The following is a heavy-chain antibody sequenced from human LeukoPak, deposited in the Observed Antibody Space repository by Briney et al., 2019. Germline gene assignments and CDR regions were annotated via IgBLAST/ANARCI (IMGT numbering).Heavy chain of an antibody. D-gene: IGHD6-13*01. CDR3: ARGRVGIAAAGWSWFDP. CDR1: GGSFSGYY. V-gene: IGHV4-34*01. Sequence: PSETLSLTCAVYGGSFSGYYWSWIRQPPGKGLEWIGEINHSGSTNYNPSLKSRVTISVDTSKNQFSLKLSSVTAADTAVYYCARGRVGIAAAGWSWFDPWGQGTLVTVSS. J-gene: IGHJ5*02. CDR2: INHSGST.